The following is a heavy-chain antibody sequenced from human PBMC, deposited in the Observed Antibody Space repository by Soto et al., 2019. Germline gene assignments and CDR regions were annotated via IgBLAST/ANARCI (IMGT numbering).Heavy chain of an antibody. Sequence: ASVKVSCKASGYTFTSYYMHWVRQAPGQGLEWMGIINPSGGSTSYAQKFQGRVTMTRDTSTSTVYMELSSLRSEHTAVYYCATGSSGYYSSRVYYYGMDVWGQGTTVTVSS. CDR2: INPSGGST. CDR3: ATGSSGYYSSRVYYYGMDV. V-gene: IGHV1-46*01. CDR1: GYTFTSYY. J-gene: IGHJ6*02. D-gene: IGHD3-22*01.